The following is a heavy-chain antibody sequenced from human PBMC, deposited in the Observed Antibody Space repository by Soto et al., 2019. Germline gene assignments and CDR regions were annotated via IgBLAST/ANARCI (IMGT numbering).Heavy chain of an antibody. Sequence: ASVKVSCKASGYTFTSYGISWVRQAPGQGLEWMGWISAYNGNTNYAQKLQGRVTMTTDTSTSTAYMELRSLRSDDTAVYYCARDQRAYYDFWSGYSEYYFDYWG. D-gene: IGHD3-3*01. J-gene: IGHJ4*01. CDR3: ARDQRAYYDFWSGYSEYYFDY. V-gene: IGHV1-18*01. CDR1: GYTFTSYG. CDR2: ISAYNGNT.